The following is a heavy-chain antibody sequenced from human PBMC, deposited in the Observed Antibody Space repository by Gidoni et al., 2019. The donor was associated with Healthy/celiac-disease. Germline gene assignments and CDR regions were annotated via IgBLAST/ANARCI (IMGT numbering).Heavy chain of an antibody. J-gene: IGHJ3*02. CDR3: AGGSTVWFEVHYAFDI. CDR1: GSSFSRYD. Sequence: EVQLVESGGGLVQPGGSLRLACAAFGSSFSRYDMHWVRQATGKGLEWVSSIGTPGNTYYRGSVKGRLSISRENAKNSLVLQLNSLMTGDTAVYYCAGGSTVWFEVHYAFDIWGQGTMVTVSS. V-gene: IGHV3-13*04. D-gene: IGHD2-21*01. CDR2: IGTPGNT.